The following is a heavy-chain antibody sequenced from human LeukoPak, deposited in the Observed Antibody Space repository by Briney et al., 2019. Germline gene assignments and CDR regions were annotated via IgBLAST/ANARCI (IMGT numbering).Heavy chain of an antibody. Sequence: PSETLSLTCTVSGYSISSGYYWGWIRQPPGKGLEWIGSIYHNGSTYYNPSLKSRVTISVDTSKNQFSLKLSSVTAADTAVYYCAGGIVLRYFDWFSRWYAFDIWGQGTMVTVSS. J-gene: IGHJ3*02. CDR1: GYSISSGYY. CDR3: AGGIVLRYFDWFSRWYAFDI. CDR2: IYHNGST. V-gene: IGHV4-38-2*02. D-gene: IGHD3-9*01.